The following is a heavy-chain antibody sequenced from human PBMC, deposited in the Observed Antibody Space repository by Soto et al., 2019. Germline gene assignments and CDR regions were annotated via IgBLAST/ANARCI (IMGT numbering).Heavy chain of an antibody. CDR1: GYIFTGYH. D-gene: IGHD3-10*01. CDR2: INPNSGDT. V-gene: IGHV1-2*02. J-gene: IGHJ6*04. CDR3: ARDARGTGGFDEMDI. Sequence: VSVKVSCKASGYIFTGYHIHWVRQAPGRGLEWMGWINPNSGDTEYAQNFQGRVTMTRDTSFNLVYMEMSGLMSDDTAVYYCARDARGTGGFDEMDIWGKGTTVTVSS.